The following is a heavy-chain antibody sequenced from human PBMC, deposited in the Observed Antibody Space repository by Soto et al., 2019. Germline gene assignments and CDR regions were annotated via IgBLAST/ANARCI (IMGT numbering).Heavy chain of an antibody. Sequence: QVQLQESGPGLVNPSGTLSLTGAVSGGSINTNNWWSWVRQPPGKGLEWIGEIFHRGSTNYNPSFKSRVTISLDKSNDKFSLKLISVTAADTAVYYCARGALKAPATFDYWGQGTPVTVSS. J-gene: IGHJ4*02. D-gene: IGHD6-6*01. CDR2: IFHRGST. V-gene: IGHV4-4*02. CDR1: GGSINTNNW. CDR3: ARGALKAPATFDY.